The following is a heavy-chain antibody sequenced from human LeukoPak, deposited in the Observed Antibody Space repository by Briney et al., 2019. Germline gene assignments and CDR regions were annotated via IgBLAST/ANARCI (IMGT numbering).Heavy chain of an antibody. CDR1: GFTFADYG. D-gene: IGHD6-19*01. Sequence: GGCLRLSCAASGFTFADYGMSWVRQAPRKGLEWVSGINWNGGSTGHADSVKGRFTISRDNAKNSLYMQMNSLRAEDTALYYCAKTYSGWDVFDYWGQGTLVTVSS. CDR2: INWNGGST. V-gene: IGHV3-20*04. J-gene: IGHJ4*02. CDR3: AKTYSGWDVFDY.